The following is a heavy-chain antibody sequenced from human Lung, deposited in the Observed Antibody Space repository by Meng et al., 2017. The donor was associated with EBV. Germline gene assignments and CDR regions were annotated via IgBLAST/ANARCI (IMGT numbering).Heavy chain of an antibody. CDR1: GYTLTNYG. CDR3: ARVEVGITSGDY. CDR2: INAYNGDT. V-gene: IGHV1-18*01. D-gene: IGHD1-26*01. Sequence: EVKEPGAPVKGSCKASGYTLTNYGITWVRQAPGQGLEWMGWINAYNGDTNYAQTLQGRVTMTTDTSTSTAYMELRSLRSDDTAVYYCARVEVGITSGDYWGQGTLVTVSS. J-gene: IGHJ4*02.